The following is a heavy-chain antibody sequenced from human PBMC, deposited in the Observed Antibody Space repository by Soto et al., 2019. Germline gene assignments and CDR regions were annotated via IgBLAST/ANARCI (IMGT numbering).Heavy chain of an antibody. V-gene: IGHV3-9*01. Sequence: EVQLVESGGGLVQPGRSQRLSCAASGFTFDDYAMHWVRQAPGKGLEWVSGISWNSGSIGYADSVKGRFTISRDNAKNSLYLQMNSLRAEDTALYYCAKGNKGMATDYWGQGTLVTVSS. CDR1: GFTFDDYA. D-gene: IGHD5-12*01. CDR3: AKGNKGMATDY. CDR2: ISWNSGSI. J-gene: IGHJ4*02.